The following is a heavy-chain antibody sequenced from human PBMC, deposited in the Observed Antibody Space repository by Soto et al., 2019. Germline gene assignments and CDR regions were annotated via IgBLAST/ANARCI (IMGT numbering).Heavy chain of an antibody. J-gene: IGHJ6*02. Sequence: EVQLLESGGGLVQPGGSLRLSCAASGFTLFSYAMSWVRQAPGKGLEWVSSISGGGSSTYYADSVKGRFTISRDISKSTLYLQMNSLRAEDTAVYFCARGRGFTLSYAMDVWGQGTTVTVSS. CDR3: ARGRGFTLSYAMDV. D-gene: IGHD3-10*01. CDR1: GFTLFSYA. V-gene: IGHV3-23*01. CDR2: ISGGGSST.